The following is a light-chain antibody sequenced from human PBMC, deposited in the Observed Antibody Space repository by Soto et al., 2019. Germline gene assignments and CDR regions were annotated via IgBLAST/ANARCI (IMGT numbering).Light chain of an antibody. Sequence: IVLPQSPATLSLSPGERATLSCRASQSVSSYLAWYQQKPGQAPRLLIYDASNRATGIPARFSGSGSGTDFTLTISSLEPEDFAVYYCQQRSNWPTFGGGTKV. J-gene: IGKJ4*01. CDR1: QSVSSY. V-gene: IGKV3-11*01. CDR3: QQRSNWPT. CDR2: DAS.